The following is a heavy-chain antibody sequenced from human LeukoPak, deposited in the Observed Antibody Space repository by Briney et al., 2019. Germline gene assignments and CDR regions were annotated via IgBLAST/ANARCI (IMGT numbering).Heavy chain of an antibody. D-gene: IGHD6-19*01. Sequence: GGSLRLSCAASGFSFSSYWMTWARQAPGKGLEWVANIKQDGSESHYVDSVKGRFTISRDNAKNSLYLQMNSLRAEDTAVYYCARWGTVAFDYWGQGTLVTVSS. CDR1: GFSFSSYW. CDR3: ARWGTVAFDY. V-gene: IGHV3-7*01. J-gene: IGHJ4*02. CDR2: IKQDGSES.